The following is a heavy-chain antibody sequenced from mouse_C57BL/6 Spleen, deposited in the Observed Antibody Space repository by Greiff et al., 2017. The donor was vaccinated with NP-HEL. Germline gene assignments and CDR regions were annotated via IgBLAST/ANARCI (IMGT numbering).Heavy chain of an antibody. D-gene: IGHD1-1*01. V-gene: IGHV5-16*01. Sequence: EVKVVESEGGLVQPGSSMKLSCTASGFTFSDYYMAWVRQVPEKGLEWVANINYDGSSTYYLDSLKSRFILSKDNAKNFLYLQRSSLKSEDTATYYCARDDCSSTWYFDVWGTGTTVTVSS. J-gene: IGHJ1*03. CDR2: INYDGSST. CDR3: ARDDCSSTWYFDV. CDR1: GFTFSDYY.